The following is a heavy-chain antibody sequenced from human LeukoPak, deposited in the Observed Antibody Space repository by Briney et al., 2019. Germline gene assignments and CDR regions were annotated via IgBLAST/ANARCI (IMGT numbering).Heavy chain of an antibody. CDR2: FDPEDGET. J-gene: IGHJ4*02. CDR3: ATASGYLLDY. D-gene: IGHD5-18*01. CDR1: GYTLTELS. V-gene: IGHV1-24*01. Sequence: ASVKVSCKVSGYTLTELSIHWVRQGPGNGLEWMGGFDPEDGETIYAQKFQGRVTMTEDTSTDTAYMELSSLRSEDTAVYYCATASGYLLDYWGQGTLVTVSS.